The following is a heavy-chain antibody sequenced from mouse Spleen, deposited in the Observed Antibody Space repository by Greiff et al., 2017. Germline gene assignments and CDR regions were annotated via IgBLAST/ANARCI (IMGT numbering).Heavy chain of an antibody. V-gene: IGHV1-7*01. CDR2: INPSSGYT. J-gene: IGHJ2*01. Sequence: VQPQQSGAELGKPGASGKPFRKASGYTFTSHWMHWGQQRPGQGPEGVGYINPSSGYTKYNQKFKDKATLTADKSSSTAYMQLSSLTYEDSAVYYCARNGYYDYWGQGTTLTVSS. CDR3: ARNGYYDY. CDR1: GYTFTSHW. D-gene: IGHD2-3*01.